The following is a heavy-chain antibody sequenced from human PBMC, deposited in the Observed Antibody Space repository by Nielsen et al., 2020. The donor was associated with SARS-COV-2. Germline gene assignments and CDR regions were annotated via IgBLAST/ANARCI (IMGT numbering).Heavy chain of an antibody. Sequence: GGSLRLSCAASGLTFSSYAMSWVRQVPGKGLEWVSAISGSGGTTSYADSVKGRFTISRDNSKNTLYLQMNSLRAEDTAVYYCATDLTTVDYWGQGTLVTVSS. CDR3: ATDLTTVDY. J-gene: IGHJ4*02. CDR1: GLTFSSYA. D-gene: IGHD4-11*01. CDR2: ISGSGGTT. V-gene: IGHV3-23*01.